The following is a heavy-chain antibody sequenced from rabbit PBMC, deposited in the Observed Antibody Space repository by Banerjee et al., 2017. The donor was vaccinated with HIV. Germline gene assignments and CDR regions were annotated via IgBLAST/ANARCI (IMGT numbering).Heavy chain of an antibody. Sequence: QLKETGGGLVQPGGSLTLSCKASGFDFSSYYMSWVRQAPGKGLEWIGIIYASEGSADYASWVNGRFTISSDSAQNTVDLQMNSLTAADTATYFCARDRDWTLDLWGQGTLVTVS. D-gene: IGHD4-2*01. J-gene: IGHJ3*01. V-gene: IGHV1S7*01. CDR2: IYASEGSA. CDR1: GFDFSSYY. CDR3: ARDRDWTLDL.